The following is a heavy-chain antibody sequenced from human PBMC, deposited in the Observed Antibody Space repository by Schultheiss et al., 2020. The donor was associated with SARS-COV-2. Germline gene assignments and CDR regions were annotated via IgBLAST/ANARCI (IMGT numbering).Heavy chain of an antibody. CDR3: ASTSDIVVAVATT. Sequence: SETLSLTCTVSGGSISNDEWWSWVRQPPGKGLEWIGDVHHSGSTNVNPPLKSRVTISADTSKNQFSLKLRSVTATDTAIYYCASTSDIVVAVATTWGQGTLVTVSS. J-gene: IGHJ1*01. CDR2: VHHSGST. V-gene: IGHV4-4*02. D-gene: IGHD2-15*01. CDR1: GGSISNDEW.